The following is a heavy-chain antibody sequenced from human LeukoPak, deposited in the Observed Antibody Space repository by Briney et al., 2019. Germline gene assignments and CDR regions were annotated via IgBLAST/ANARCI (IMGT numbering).Heavy chain of an antibody. CDR1: GYTFTSYD. CDR3: AREEVVGATGCDY. D-gene: IGHD1-26*01. J-gene: IGHJ4*02. V-gene: IGHV1-8*03. Sequence: GASVKVSCKASGYTFTSYDINWVRQATGQGLEWMGWMNPNSGNTGYAQKFQGRVTITRNTSISTAYMELSSLRSDDTAVYYCAREEVVGATGCDYWGQGTLVTVSS. CDR2: MNPNSGNT.